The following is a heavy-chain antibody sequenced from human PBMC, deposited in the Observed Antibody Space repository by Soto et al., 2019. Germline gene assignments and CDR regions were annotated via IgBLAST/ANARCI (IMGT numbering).Heavy chain of an antibody. J-gene: IGHJ4*02. CDR2: TYYRSKWYN. D-gene: IGHD6-13*01. V-gene: IGHV6-1*01. CDR3: ARETGYSSSWTGDYFDY. CDR1: GDSVSSNSAA. Sequence: PSQTLLLTCAISGDSVSSNSAAWNWIRQSPSRGLEWLGRTYYRSKWYNDYAVSVKSRITINPDTSKNQFSLQLNSVTPEDTAVYYCARETGYSSSWTGDYFDYWGQGTLVTVSS.